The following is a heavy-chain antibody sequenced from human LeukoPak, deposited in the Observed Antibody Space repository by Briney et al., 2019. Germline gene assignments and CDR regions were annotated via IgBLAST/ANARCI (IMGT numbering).Heavy chain of an antibody. D-gene: IGHD5-18*01. CDR3: ARLRDTAMEGYMDV. CDR2: IYYSGST. V-gene: IGHV4-30-4*08. CDR1: GGSISSGDYY. J-gene: IGHJ6*03. Sequence: PSETLSLTCTVSGGSISSGDYYWSWIRQPPGKGLEWIGYIYYSGSTYYNPSLKSRVTISVDTSKNQFSLKLSSVTAADTAVYYCARLRDTAMEGYMDVWGKGTTVTVSS.